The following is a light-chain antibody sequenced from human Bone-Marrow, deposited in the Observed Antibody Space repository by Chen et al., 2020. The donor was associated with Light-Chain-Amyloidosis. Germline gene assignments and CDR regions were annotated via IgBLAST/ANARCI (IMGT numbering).Light chain of an antibody. CDR3: QVWDRSSDRPV. CDR2: DDS. CDR1: NIGSTS. V-gene: IGLV3-21*02. Sequence: SYVLTQPSSVSVAPGQTATIACGGNNIGSTSVLWYQQTPGQAPLLVVYDDSDRPSGIPGRWSGYNSGNTATLNISRVEAGDEDDYYCQVWDRSSDRPVFGGGTKLTVL. J-gene: IGLJ3*02.